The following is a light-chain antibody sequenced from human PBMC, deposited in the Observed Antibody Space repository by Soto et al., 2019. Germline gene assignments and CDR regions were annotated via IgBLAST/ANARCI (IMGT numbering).Light chain of an antibody. CDR1: QNINNY. CDR3: QQYENLPT. V-gene: IGKV1-33*01. J-gene: IGKJ5*01. CDR2: DAS. Sequence: DIQMTQSPSSLSASVGARVTIACQASQNINNYLNWYQQKPGRAPKILIYDASNLEAGVPSRFRGSGSGTVFTFTISRLQPEDIATYYCQQYENLPTFGQGTRLEIK.